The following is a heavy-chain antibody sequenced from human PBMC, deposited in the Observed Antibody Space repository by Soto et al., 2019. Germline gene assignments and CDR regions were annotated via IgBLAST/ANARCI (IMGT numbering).Heavy chain of an antibody. Sequence: QVQLVESGGGLVKPGGSLTLSCAASGFSLSDYSMSWIRQAPGKGLEWVSYISSSISYTHYADSVKGRFTASRDNAKNSVFLHLNSLRAEDTSVYYSARDGQTYGRGDYWGQGTLVTVS. V-gene: IGHV3-11*06. CDR2: ISSSISYT. D-gene: IGHD3-10*02. CDR3: ARDGQTYGRGDY. CDR1: GFSLSDYS. J-gene: IGHJ4*02.